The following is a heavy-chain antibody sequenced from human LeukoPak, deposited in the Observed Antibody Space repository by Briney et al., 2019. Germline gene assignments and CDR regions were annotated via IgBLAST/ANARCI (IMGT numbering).Heavy chain of an antibody. CDR2: IYTSGST. V-gene: IGHV4-61*02. D-gene: IGHD5-18*01. CDR1: GGSISSGSYY. Sequence: SQTLSLTCTVSGGSISSGSYYWSCIRQPAGKGLEWIGRIYTSGSTNYNPSLKSRVTISVDTSKNQFSLKLSSVTAADTAVYYCARSGAAMVIAFFDYWGQGTLVTVSS. CDR3: ARSGAAMVIAFFDY. J-gene: IGHJ4*02.